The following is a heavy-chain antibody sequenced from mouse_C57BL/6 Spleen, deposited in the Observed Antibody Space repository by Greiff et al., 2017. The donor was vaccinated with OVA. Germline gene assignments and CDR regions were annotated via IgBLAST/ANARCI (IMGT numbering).Heavy chain of an antibody. CDR3: TTGVTTPY. CDR2: IDPENGDT. CDR1: GFNIKDDY. J-gene: IGHJ3*01. D-gene: IGHD2-2*01. V-gene: IGHV14-4*01. Sequence: EVKLQESGAELVRPGASVKLSCTASGFNIKDDYMHWVKQRPEQGLEWIGWIDPENGDTEYASKFQGKATITADTSSNTAYLQLSSLTSEDTAVYYCTTGVTTPYWGQGTLVTVSA.